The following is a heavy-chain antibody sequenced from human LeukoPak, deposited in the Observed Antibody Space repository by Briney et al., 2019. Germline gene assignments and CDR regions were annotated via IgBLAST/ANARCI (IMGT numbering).Heavy chain of an antibody. J-gene: IGHJ4*02. D-gene: IGHD5-18*01. CDR3: ARHLYAAMVTFDY. Sequence: SETLSLTCTVSGGSISSSSYYWGWIRQPPGKGLEWIGTIYYSGSTYYNPSLKSRLTISVDTSKNQFSLKLSSVTAADTAVYYCARHLYAAMVTFDYWGQGTLVTVSS. CDR2: IYYSGST. V-gene: IGHV4-39*01. CDR1: GGSISSSSYY.